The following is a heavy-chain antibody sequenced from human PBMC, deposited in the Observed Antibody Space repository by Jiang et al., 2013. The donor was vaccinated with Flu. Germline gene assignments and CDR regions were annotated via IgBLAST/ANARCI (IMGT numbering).Heavy chain of an antibody. CDR1: GFTFSNYG. V-gene: IGHV3-33*01. CDR2: IXFDGSXK. J-gene: IGHJ4*02. CDR3: ARDHVETAMVLDY. D-gene: IGHD5-18*01. Sequence: ASGFTFSNYGMHWVRQAPGKGLEWLAVIXFDGSXKYNADSVEGRFTISRDNSKSTLFLQMNSLRAEDTAVYYCARDHVETAMVLDYWGQGTLVTVSS.